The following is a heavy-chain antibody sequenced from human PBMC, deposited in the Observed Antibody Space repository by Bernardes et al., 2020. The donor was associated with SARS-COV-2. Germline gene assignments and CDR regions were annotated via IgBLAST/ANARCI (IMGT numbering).Heavy chain of an antibody. CDR1: GFTFSSYS. Sequence: GGSLRLSCAASGFTFSSYSMNWVRQAPGKGLEWVAYISSSSSTIYYADSVKGRFTISRDNAKNSLYLQMNSLRAEDTAVYYCARGPAAIESGYYYGMDVWGQGTTVTVSS. CDR2: ISSSSSTI. D-gene: IGHD2-2*01. V-gene: IGHV3-48*01. J-gene: IGHJ6*02. CDR3: ARGPAAIESGYYYGMDV.